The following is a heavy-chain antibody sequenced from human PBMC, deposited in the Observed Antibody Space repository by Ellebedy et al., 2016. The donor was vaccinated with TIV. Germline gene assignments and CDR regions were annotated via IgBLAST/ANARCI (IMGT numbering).Heavy chain of an antibody. D-gene: IGHD1/OR15-1a*01. CDR3: AKDSGWEQEY. CDR2: ISDSGYT. CDR1: GFAFSSSG. V-gene: IGHV3-23*01. J-gene: IGHJ4*02. Sequence: GESLKISCAASGFAFSSSGLSWVRPAPGKGLEWVSSISDSGYTDYGDSVRGRFTISRDNSKNTLFRQMNSLRAEDTALYYCAKDSGWEQEYWGQGTLVAVSS.